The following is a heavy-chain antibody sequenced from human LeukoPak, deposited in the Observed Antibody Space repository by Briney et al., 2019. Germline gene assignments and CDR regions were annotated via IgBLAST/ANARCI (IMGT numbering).Heavy chain of an antibody. D-gene: IGHD3-10*01. CDR3: ARAHYGSGSYGLDY. CDR2: IYSGGST. V-gene: IGHV3-53*01. Sequence: GGSLRLSCAASGFTVISSYMSWVRQAPGKGLEWVSVIYSGGSTYYADSVKGRFTISRDNSKNTLYLQMNSLRAEDTAVYYCARAHYGSGSYGLDYWGQGTLVTVSS. CDR1: GFTVISSY. J-gene: IGHJ4*02.